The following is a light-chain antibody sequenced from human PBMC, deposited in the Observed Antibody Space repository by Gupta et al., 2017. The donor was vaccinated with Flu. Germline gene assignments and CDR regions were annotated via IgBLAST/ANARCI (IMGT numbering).Light chain of an antibody. CDR2: GAS. J-gene: IGKJ4*01. V-gene: IGKV3-15*01. CDR3: QQYNNLTL. CDR1: QSVSSN. Sequence: EIVMTQSPATLSVSPGERATRSCRASQSVSSNLAWYQQKPGQAPRLLIYGASNRANGVPARFSGSGSGTEFTLTISSLQSEDFAVYYWQQYNNLTLFGGGTKVEIK.